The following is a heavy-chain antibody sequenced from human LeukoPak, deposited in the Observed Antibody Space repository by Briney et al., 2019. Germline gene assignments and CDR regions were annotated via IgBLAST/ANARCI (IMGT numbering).Heavy chain of an antibody. CDR2: ISYDGSNK. Sequence: PGGSLRLSCAASGFTFSSYAMHWVRQAPGKGLEWVAVISYDGSNKYYADSVKGRFTISRGNSKNTLYLQMNSLRAEDTAVYYCVTEGRKDSGYDLYFYYMDVWGKGTTVTVSS. D-gene: IGHD5-12*01. CDR1: GFTFSSYA. V-gene: IGHV3-30-3*01. J-gene: IGHJ6*03. CDR3: VTEGRKDSGYDLYFYYMDV.